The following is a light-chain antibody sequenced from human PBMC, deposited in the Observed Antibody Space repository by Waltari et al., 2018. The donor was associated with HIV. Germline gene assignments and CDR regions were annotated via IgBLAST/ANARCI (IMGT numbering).Light chain of an antibody. Sequence: QSVVTQPPSASGTPGQRVTISCSGSGSNIGTYSVNWYQHFPGTAPKLLIYMNDHRPSGVPGRFSGSQSGTSASLAISGLQYDGEADYYCAVWDDSLGGAVFGGGTKLTVL. CDR1: GSNIGTYS. J-gene: IGLJ2*01. CDR2: MND. V-gene: IGLV1-47*01. CDR3: AVWDDSLGGAV.